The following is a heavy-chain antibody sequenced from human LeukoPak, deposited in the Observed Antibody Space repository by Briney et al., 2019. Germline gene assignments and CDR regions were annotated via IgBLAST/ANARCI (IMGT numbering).Heavy chain of an antibody. J-gene: IGHJ4*02. CDR2: IYYSGST. Sequence: SETLSLTCTVSGGSISSYYWSWIRQPPGKGLEWIGYIYYSGSTKYNPSLKSRVTMSVDTSKNQFSLKLSSVTAADTAVYYCARTPYSSGWADFDYWGQGTLVTVSS. CDR3: ARTPYSSGWADFDY. D-gene: IGHD6-19*01. CDR1: GGSISSYY. V-gene: IGHV4-59*01.